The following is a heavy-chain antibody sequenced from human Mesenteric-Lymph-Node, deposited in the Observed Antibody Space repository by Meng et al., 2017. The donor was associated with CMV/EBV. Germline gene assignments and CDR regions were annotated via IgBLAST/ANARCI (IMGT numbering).Heavy chain of an antibody. J-gene: IGHJ4*02. V-gene: IGHV4-59*01. CDR1: GGPISSYY. D-gene: IGHD2-21*01. CDR3: ARGYCGGDCYPGVFEY. Sequence: SETLSLTCTVSGGPISSYYWSWIRQSPGKGLEWIGHIYSSGSTNSNPSLRSRVTTSVDTSRNQLSLRLSSVTAADAAVYYCARGYCGGDCYPGVFEYWGQGMLVTVSS. CDR2: IYSSGST.